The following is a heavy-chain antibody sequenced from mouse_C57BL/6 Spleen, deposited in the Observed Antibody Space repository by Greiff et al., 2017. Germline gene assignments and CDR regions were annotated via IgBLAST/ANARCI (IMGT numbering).Heavy chain of an antibody. V-gene: IGHV6-3*01. CDR2: IRLKSDNYAT. D-gene: IGHD1-1*01. Sequence: EVKVVESGGGLVQPGGSMKLSCVASGFTFSNYWMNWVRQSPEQGLEWVAQIRLKSDNYATHYAESVKGRFTISRDDSKSSVYLQMNNLRAEDTGIYYCTSTVVAFDYWGQGTTLTVSA. J-gene: IGHJ2*01. CDR3: TSTVVAFDY. CDR1: GFTFSNYW.